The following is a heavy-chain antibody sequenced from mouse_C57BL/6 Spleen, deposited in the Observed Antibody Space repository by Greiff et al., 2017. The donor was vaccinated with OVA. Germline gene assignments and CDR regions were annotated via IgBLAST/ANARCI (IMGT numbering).Heavy chain of an antibody. V-gene: IGHV5-17*01. CDR3: ARSYYYGSSSWFAY. CDR2: ISSGSSTI. CDR1: GFTFSDYG. D-gene: IGHD1-1*01. Sequence: EVQLVESGGGLVKPGGSLKLSCAASGFTFSDYGMHWVRQAPEKGLEWVAYISSGSSTIYYADTVKGRFPISRDNAKNTLFLQMTSMRSEDTAMYYCARSYYYGSSSWFAYWGQGTLVTVSA. J-gene: IGHJ3*01.